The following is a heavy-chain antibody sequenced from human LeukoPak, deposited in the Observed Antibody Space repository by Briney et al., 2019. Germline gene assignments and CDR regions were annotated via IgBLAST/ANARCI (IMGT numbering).Heavy chain of an antibody. J-gene: IGHJ4*02. Sequence: AGGSLRLSCAASGFTFSSYGMHWVRQAPGKGLEWVAFIRYDGSNKYYADSVKGRFTISRANSKNTLYLQMNSLRAEDTAVYYCAKVSLGVVVPAATGHKVDYWGQGTLVTVSS. CDR3: AKVSLGVVVPAATGHKVDY. V-gene: IGHV3-30*02. CDR2: IRYDGSNK. D-gene: IGHD2-2*01. CDR1: GFTFSSYG.